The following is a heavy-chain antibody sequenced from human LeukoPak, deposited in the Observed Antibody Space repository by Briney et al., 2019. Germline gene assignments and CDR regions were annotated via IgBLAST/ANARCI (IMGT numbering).Heavy chain of an antibody. Sequence: ASVKVSCKASGGTFSSYAISWVRQAPGQGLEWMGGIIPIFGTANYAQKFQGRVTITADESTSTAYMELSSLRSEDTAVYYCARGALCGGDCYSAYYYYYMDVWGKGTTVTISS. CDR1: GGTFSSYA. J-gene: IGHJ6*03. CDR3: ARGALCGGDCYSAYYYYYMDV. CDR2: IIPIFGTA. D-gene: IGHD2-21*02. V-gene: IGHV1-69*13.